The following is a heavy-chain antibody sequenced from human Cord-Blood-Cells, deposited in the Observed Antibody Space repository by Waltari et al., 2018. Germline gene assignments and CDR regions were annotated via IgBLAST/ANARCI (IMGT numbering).Heavy chain of an antibody. CDR1: GGSFSGYY. V-gene: IGHV4-34*01. CDR3: ARGRGEVGLLGV. CDR2: IKHSGTT. J-gene: IGHJ6*02. Sequence: QVQLQQWGAGLLKPSETLSVTCAVYGGSFSGYYWSWIRQPPGKGLEWIGEIKHSGTTNYNPSLQSRGTRSVDPSKNQFSLKLSSVTAADTAGYYCARGRGEVGLLGVWGQGTTVTVSS.